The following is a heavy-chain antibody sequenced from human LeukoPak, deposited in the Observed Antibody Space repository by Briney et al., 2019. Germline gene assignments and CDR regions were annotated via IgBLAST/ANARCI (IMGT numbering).Heavy chain of an antibody. CDR2: ITGDGSRT. D-gene: IGHD3-16*02. CDR3: VKDQPVLSY. J-gene: IGHJ4*02. V-gene: IGHV3-43*02. CDR1: GFTFDDCT. Sequence: PGGSLRLSCAASGFTFDDCTMHWVRLTSGRGLEWVSLITGDGSRTYSTNSLKGRFTISRDNSKNSLYLQIISLTTDDSGLYYCVKDQPVLSYWGQGTLVTVSS.